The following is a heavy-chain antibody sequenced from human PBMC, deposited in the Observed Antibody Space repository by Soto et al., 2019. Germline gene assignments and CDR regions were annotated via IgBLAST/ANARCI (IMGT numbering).Heavy chain of an antibody. D-gene: IGHD7-27*01. J-gene: IGHJ4*02. CDR3: ASRVANWGHFDY. CDR1: GGSIRSTTHY. CDR2: IYYSGTT. Sequence: SETLSLTCTVSGGSIRSTTHYWGWLRQPPGKGLVWVGSIYYSGTTYSNLSLNSRVTITVDTSLNQFSLNRISVTVVDTVVYFCASRVANWGHFDYWGQGTLVTVSS. V-gene: IGHV4-39*01.